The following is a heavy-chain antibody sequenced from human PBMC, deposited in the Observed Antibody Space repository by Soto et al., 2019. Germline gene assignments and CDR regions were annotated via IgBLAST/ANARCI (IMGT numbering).Heavy chain of an antibody. Sequence: SVKVSCKASGGTFSSYAISWVRQAPGKGLEWMGGIIPMFGTANYAQKFQGRVTITADESTSTAYMELSSLRSEDTAVYYCARMSQEEAVAAFVVPWFDPWGQGTLVTVSS. D-gene: IGHD2-15*01. J-gene: IGHJ5*02. CDR2: IIPMFGTA. CDR3: ARMSQEEAVAAFVVPWFDP. CDR1: GGTFSSYA. V-gene: IGHV1-69*13.